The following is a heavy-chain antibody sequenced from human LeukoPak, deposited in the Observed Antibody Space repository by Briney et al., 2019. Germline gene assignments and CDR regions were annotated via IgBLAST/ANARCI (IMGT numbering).Heavy chain of an antibody. J-gene: IGHJ4*02. V-gene: IGHV3-30*18. CDR3: AKGVYTGSAYFDY. CDR1: GFTFSSYG. Sequence: PGGSLRLSCAASGFTFSSYGIHWVRQAPGKGPDWVAAISYDSNKKYYADSVKGRFTISRDNSKNTLYLQMNSLRAEDTAVYYCAKGVYTGSAYFDYWGQGTLVTVSS. CDR2: ISYDSNKK. D-gene: IGHD5-12*01.